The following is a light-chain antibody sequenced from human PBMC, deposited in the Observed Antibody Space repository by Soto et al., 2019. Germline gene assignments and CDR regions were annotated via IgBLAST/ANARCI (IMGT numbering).Light chain of an antibody. CDR3: LHDYNSPLS. J-gene: IGKJ4*01. CDR2: AAS. Sequence: AIQMTQSPSSLSASVGDRVTITCRASQDIRNDLGWYQQKPGKAPKLLIYAASTLQSGVPSRFGGSRSGTAFTLTISTLQPEDFATYYCLHDYNSPLSFGGGTKVESK. CDR1: QDIRND. V-gene: IGKV1-6*01.